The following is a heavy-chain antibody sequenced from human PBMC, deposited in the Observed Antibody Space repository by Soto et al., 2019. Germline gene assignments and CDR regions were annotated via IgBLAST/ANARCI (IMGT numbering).Heavy chain of an antibody. CDR2: IYYSGNT. Sequence: SETLSLTCTVSGGSVSSGSYYWSWIRQPPGKGLEWIGDIYYSGNTNYNPSLKSRVTISVDTSKNQFFLKVNSVTAADTAVYYCARLPYYGDYAYFDFWGQGTLVTVSS. J-gene: IGHJ4*02. CDR3: ARLPYYGDYAYFDF. V-gene: IGHV4-61*01. CDR1: GGSVSSGSYY. D-gene: IGHD4-17*01.